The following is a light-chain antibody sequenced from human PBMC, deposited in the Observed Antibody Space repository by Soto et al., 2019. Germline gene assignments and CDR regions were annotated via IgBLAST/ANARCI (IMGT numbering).Light chain of an antibody. CDR1: SSDVGGYNY. Sequence: QSALTQPRSVSGSPGQSVTISCTGTSSDVGGYNYVSWYQQHPGKAPKLMIYDVSKQPSGVPHRFSGSKSGNTASLTISGLQAEDEADYYCCSYAGSYVVFGGGTKLTVL. J-gene: IGLJ2*01. V-gene: IGLV2-11*01. CDR2: DVS. CDR3: CSYAGSYVV.